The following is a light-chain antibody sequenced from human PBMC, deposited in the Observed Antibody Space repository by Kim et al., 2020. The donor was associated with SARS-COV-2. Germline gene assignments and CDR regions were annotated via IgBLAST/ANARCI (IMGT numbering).Light chain of an antibody. CDR1: SSDVGSYNL. CDR3: CSYAGSSTYV. Sequence: GQSITISCTGTSSDVGSYNLVSWYQQHPGKAPKLMIYEVSKRPSGVSNRFSGSKSGNTASLTISGLQAEDEADYYCCSYAGSSTYVFGTGTKVTVL. J-gene: IGLJ1*01. CDR2: EVS. V-gene: IGLV2-23*02.